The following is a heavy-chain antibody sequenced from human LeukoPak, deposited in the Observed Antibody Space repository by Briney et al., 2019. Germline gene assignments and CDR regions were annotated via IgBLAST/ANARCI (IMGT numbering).Heavy chain of an antibody. CDR3: AREMATIDSIAFDI. D-gene: IGHD5-24*01. V-gene: IGHV1-69*05. J-gene: IGHJ3*02. Sequence: GASVKVSCKASGGTFSSYAISWVRQAPGQGLEWMGGIIPIFGTANYAQKFQGRVTMTRDTSTSTVYMELSSLRSEDTAVYYCAREMATIDSIAFDIWGQGTMVTVSS. CDR1: GGTFSSYA. CDR2: IIPIFGTA.